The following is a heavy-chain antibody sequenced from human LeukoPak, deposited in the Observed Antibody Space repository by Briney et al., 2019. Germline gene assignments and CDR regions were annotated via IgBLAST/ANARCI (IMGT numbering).Heavy chain of an antibody. D-gene: IGHD3-22*01. CDR3: ANLGYYYDSRGYYLPVY. J-gene: IGHJ4*02. CDR2: IRYDGSNK. V-gene: IGHV3-30*02. Sequence: GGSLRLSCAASGFTFSSYGMHWVRQAPGKGLEWVAFIRYDGSNKYYADSVKGRLTISRDKSKNTVSLQMNSLRAEDTAVYYCANLGYYYDSRGYYLPVYWGQGTLVTVSS. CDR1: GFTFSSYG.